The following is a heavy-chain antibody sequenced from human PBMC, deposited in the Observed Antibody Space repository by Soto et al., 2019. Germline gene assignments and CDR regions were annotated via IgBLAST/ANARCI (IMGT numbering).Heavy chain of an antibody. Sequence: SEVTCIGFSMSWIRQVPGKGLEWVSSISSTTNYIYYGDSMKGRFTISRDNAKNSLYLEMNSLRAEDTAVYYCARESEDLTSNFAYWGQGTLVTVSS. CDR1: EVTCIGFS. V-gene: IGHV3-21*06. CDR3: ARESEDLTSNFAY. CDR2: ISSTTNYI. J-gene: IGHJ4*02.